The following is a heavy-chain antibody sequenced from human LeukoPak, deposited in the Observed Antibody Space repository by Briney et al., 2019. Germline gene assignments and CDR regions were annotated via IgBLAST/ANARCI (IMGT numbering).Heavy chain of an antibody. J-gene: IGHJ4*02. D-gene: IGHD4-17*01. CDR1: GFSFSNYN. V-gene: IGHV3-48*02. CDR2: ISSSSSSI. Sequence: PGGSLRLSCVDSGFSFSNYNMNWVRQAPGKGLEWVSYISSSSSSIYSADSVKGRFTISRDNAKNSLYLQMNSLRDQDTAMYYCARVGYGDYHFDYWGQGTLVTVSS. CDR3: ARVGYGDYHFDY.